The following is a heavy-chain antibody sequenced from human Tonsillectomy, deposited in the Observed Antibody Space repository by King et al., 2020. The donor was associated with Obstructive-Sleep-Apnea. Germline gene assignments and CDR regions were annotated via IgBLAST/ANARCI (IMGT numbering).Heavy chain of an antibody. Sequence: QLVQSGAEVKKPGASVKVSCKASGYTFTTYYIHWVRQAPGQGLEWMGIINPSGGSTTYAQKFQGRVTMTSDTSTSTVYMELSSLRSEDTAVCYCARPWFSSSSYFFDLWGQGTLVTVSS. V-gene: IGHV1-46*01. J-gene: IGHJ4*02. CDR1: GYTFTTYY. D-gene: IGHD6-13*01. CDR3: ARPWFSSSSYFFDL. CDR2: INPSGGST.